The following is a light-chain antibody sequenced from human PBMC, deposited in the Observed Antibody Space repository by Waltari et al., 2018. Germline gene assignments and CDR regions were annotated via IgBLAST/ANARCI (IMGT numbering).Light chain of an antibody. Sequence: QSVLTQPPSVSGAPGQSVTISCTGSSSNSGAGYDVHWYQQIPGSAPKVLIYRDDNPPSGVPGRFSGSKSGTSASLSVTGLHVEDEADYFCQSYDRDLNAVVFGGGTKLTVL. V-gene: IGLV1-40*01. CDR1: SSNSGAGYD. J-gene: IGLJ2*01. CDR3: QSYDRDLNAVV. CDR2: RDD.